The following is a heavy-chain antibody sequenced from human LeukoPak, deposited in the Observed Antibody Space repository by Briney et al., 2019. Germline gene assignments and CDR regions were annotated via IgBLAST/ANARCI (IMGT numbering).Heavy chain of an antibody. J-gene: IGHJ4*02. CDR3: ARGRAAGGLDY. CDR1: GGSISSYY. V-gene: IGHV4-59*12. D-gene: IGHD6-13*01. Sequence: SETLSLTCTVSGGSISSYYWSWIRQPPGKGLEWIGYIYYSGSTNYNPSLKSRVTISVDTSKNQFALKLSSVTAADTAVYYCARGRAAGGLDYWGQGTLVTVSS. CDR2: IYYSGST.